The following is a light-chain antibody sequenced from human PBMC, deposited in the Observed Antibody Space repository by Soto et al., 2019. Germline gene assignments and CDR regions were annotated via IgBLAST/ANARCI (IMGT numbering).Light chain of an antibody. Sequence: QSVRTQPPSVSGAPGQRVTISCTGSSSNIGAGYDVHWYQQLPGTAPKVLIYSNNNRPSGVPDRFSGSKSGTSASLAITGLQAEDEADYYCQSYDSSLSCYVFGTGTKVTVL. J-gene: IGLJ1*01. V-gene: IGLV1-40*01. CDR2: SNN. CDR3: QSYDSSLSCYV. CDR1: SSNIGAGYD.